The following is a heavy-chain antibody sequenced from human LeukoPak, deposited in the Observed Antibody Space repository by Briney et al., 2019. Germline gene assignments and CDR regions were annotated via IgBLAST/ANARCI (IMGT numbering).Heavy chain of an antibody. CDR3: ASGLWFGEFNHYYMDV. CDR1: GDTFTNNH. Sequence: ASVKVSCKASGDTFTNNHMHWVRQAPGEGLEWMGIINPSGDSTTYAQKFQGRVTMTRDTSTSTVYMELSSLRSEDTAVYYCASGLWFGEFNHYYMDVWGKGTTVTVSS. V-gene: IGHV1-46*01. CDR2: INPSGDST. D-gene: IGHD3-10*01. J-gene: IGHJ6*03.